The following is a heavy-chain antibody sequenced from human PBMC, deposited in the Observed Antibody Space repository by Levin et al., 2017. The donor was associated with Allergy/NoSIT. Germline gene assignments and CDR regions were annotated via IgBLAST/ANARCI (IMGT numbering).Heavy chain of an antibody. CDR3: AKLGYSDIIDY. CDR2: ISYDGSTK. CDR1: GFSFSSYV. V-gene: IGHV3-30*18. Sequence: GGSLRLSCAASGFSFSSYVMHWVRQAPGKGLEWVAVISYDGSTKYYADSVKGRFTISRDNSKNTLYLQMSSLRAEDTAVYYCAKLGYSDIIDYWGQGTLVTVSS. D-gene: IGHD6-13*01. J-gene: IGHJ4*02.